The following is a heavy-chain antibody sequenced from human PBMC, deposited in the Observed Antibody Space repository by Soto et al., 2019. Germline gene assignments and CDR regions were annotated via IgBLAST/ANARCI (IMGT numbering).Heavy chain of an antibody. V-gene: IGHV5-51*01. CDR2: IYAGDSDT. CDR1: GYSFTSYW. CDR3: ARGQMVTNYDILTGPLCAAFDI. Sequence: PGESLKISCKGSGYSFTSYWIGWVRQMPGKGLEWMGIIYAGDSDTRYGPSLQGQVTIAADKSISTAYLQWSSLKASDTAMYYCARGQMVTNYDILTGPLCAAFDIWGQGTMVTVSS. J-gene: IGHJ3*02. D-gene: IGHD3-9*01.